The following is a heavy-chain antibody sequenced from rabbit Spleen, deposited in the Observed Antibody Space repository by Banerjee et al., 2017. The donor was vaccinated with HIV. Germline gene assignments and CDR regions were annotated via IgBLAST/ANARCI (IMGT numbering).Heavy chain of an antibody. D-gene: IGHD2-1*01. CDR2: IDSGSSGFT. Sequence: QSFEESGGDLVKPGASLTLTCIASGVSFSGDSYMCWVRRAPGQGLEWIACIDSGSSGFTSFASWAKGRFSISKTSSTTVTLQMTSLTAADTATYFCARRPAMTLVVNLWGQGTLVTVS. CDR1: GVSFSGDSY. V-gene: IGHV1S40*01. CDR3: ARRPAMTLVVNL. J-gene: IGHJ3*01.